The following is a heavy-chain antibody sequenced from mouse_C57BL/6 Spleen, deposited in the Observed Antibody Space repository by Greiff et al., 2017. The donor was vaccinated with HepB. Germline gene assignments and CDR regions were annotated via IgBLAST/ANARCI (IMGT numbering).Heavy chain of an antibody. D-gene: IGHD4-1*01. CDR1: GYTFTSYW. Sequence: QVQLQQPGAELVKPGASVKMSCKASGYTFTSYWITWVKQRPGQGLEWIGDIYPGSGSTNYNEKFKSKATLTVDPSSSTAYMQLSSLTSEDSAVYYLARHWDEHYAMDYWGQGTSVTVSS. CDR2: IYPGSGST. V-gene: IGHV1-55*01. J-gene: IGHJ4*01. CDR3: ARHWDEHYAMDY.